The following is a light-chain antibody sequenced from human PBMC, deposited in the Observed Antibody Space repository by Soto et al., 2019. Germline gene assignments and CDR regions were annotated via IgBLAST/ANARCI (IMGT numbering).Light chain of an antibody. CDR2: DAS. V-gene: IGKV3D-15*01. J-gene: IGKJ5*01. Sequence: TQSAGTLSLSPGAQATLSCRASQSVSNNYLAWYQQKPGQAPRLLIYDASNRATGIPARFSGSGSGTEFTLTISSLQSEDFAVYYCQQYNNWPLTFGQGTRLEIK. CDR3: QQYNNWPLT. CDR1: QSVSNN.